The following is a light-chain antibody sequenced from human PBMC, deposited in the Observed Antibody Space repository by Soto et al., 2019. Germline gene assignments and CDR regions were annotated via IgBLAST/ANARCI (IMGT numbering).Light chain of an antibody. CDR1: QSVSGN. V-gene: IGKV3D-15*01. CDR3: QQYNNWPPT. CDR2: GAT. J-gene: IGKJ1*01. Sequence: EIVMTQSPATLSVSPGERASLSCRASQSVSGNLAWYQQKPGQAPRLIMYGATTRATGISARFSGSGSATEFTLTISRLQSEDFAVYYCQQYNNWPPTFGQGPKLESK.